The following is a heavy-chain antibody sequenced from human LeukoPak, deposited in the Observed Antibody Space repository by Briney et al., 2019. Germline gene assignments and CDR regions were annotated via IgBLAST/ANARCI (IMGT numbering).Heavy chain of an antibody. CDR3: AKDPYYYGSGSMGL. J-gene: IGHJ3*01. D-gene: IGHD3-10*01. CDR1: GFTFSSYA. CDR2: ISGSGGST. Sequence: GGSLRLSCAASGFTFSSYAMSWVRQAPGKGLEWVSAISGSGGSTYYADSVKGRFTISRDNSKKTLYLQMNSLRAEDTAVYYCAKDPYYYGSGSMGLWGQGTMVTVSS. V-gene: IGHV3-23*01.